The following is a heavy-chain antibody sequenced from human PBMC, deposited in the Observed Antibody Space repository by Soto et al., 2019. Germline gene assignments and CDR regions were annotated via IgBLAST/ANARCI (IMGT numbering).Heavy chain of an antibody. J-gene: IGHJ4*02. V-gene: IGHV3-30-3*01. D-gene: IGHD3-22*01. CDR1: GFTFSSYA. Sequence: GGSLRLSCAASGFTFSSYAMHWVRQAPGKGLEWVAVISYDGSNKYYADSVKGRFTISRDNSKNTLYLQMNSLRAEDTAVYYCAREDSDYDSSGYYLDYWGQGPLVTVSS. CDR3: AREDSDYDSSGYYLDY. CDR2: ISYDGSNK.